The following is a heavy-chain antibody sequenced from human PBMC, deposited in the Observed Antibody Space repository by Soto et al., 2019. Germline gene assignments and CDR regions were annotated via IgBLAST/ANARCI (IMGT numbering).Heavy chain of an antibody. CDR2: INAINGDT. CDR3: ARSGGSFFPFDG. J-gene: IGHJ4*02. CDR1: GYTCGRDG. Sequence: ASVKVSCKGSGYTCGRDGMHWVRQAPGQGLEWLAWINAINGDTKYSQRFQGRLTVSRDTSANTAYLQLSSLRFEDTAVYYCARSGGSFFPFDGWGKAPLVTL. V-gene: IGHV1-3*01. D-gene: IGHD2-15*01.